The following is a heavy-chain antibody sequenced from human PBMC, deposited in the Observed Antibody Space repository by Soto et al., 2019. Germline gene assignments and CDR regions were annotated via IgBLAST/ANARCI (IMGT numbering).Heavy chain of an antibody. Sequence: LRLSCAASGFTFSSYGMHWVRQAPGKGLEWVAVIWYDGSNKYYADSVKGRFTISRDNSKNTLYLQMNSLRAEDTAVYYCARDRRIVVVPAAPGTIDYWGQGTLVTVSS. CDR2: IWYDGSNK. D-gene: IGHD2-2*01. J-gene: IGHJ4*02. CDR1: GFTFSSYG. CDR3: ARDRRIVVVPAAPGTIDY. V-gene: IGHV3-33*01.